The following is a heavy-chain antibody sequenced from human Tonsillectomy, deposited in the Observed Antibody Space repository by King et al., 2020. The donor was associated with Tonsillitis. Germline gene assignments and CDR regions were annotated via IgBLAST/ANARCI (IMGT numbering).Heavy chain of an antibody. V-gene: IGHV4-4*07. D-gene: IGHD3-10*01. CDR1: GGSISSYY. J-gene: IGHJ4*02. CDR3: ARDWDYGSGSASLDY. CDR2: IYTSGST. Sequence: QLQESGPGLVKPSETLSLTCTVSGGSISSYYWSWIRQPAGKGLEWIGRIYTSGSTNSNPSLKSRVTMSVDTSKNQFSLKLSSVTAADTAVYYCARDWDYGSGSASLDYWGQGTLVTVSS.